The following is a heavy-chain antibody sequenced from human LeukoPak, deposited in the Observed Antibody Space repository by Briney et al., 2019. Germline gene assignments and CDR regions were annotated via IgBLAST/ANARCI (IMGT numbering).Heavy chain of an antibody. CDR2: INPNSGGT. CDR3: AREYMVAASDY. Sequence: GASVKVSCKASGYTCTGYYMHWVRQAPGQGLEWMGWINPNSGGTNYAQKFQGRVTLTRDTSISTAYMDLSRLRSDDTAVYYCAREYMVAASDYWGQGTLVTVSS. CDR1: GYTCTGYY. J-gene: IGHJ4*02. D-gene: IGHD2-15*01. V-gene: IGHV1-2*02.